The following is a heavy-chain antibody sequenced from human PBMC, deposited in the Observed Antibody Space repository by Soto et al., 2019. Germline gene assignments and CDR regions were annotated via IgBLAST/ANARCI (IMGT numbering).Heavy chain of an antibody. Sequence: VSSKPCCKAPGDTITMYSSNCARQAHGQGLEWMGWMNPNSGNTGYAQRFQGRVTMTRNTSISTAYMELSSLRSEDTAVYYCAKQGLEYNYYGIDIRGHGTSGNV. V-gene: IGHV1-8*01. CDR1: GDTITMYS. CDR3: AKQGLEYNYYGIDI. J-gene: IGHJ6*02. CDR2: MNPNSGNT.